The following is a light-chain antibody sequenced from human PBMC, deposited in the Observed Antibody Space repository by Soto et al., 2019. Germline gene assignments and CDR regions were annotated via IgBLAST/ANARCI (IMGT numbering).Light chain of an antibody. CDR3: QQYNNWPLT. CDR1: QSVSSSY. CDR2: GAS. J-gene: IGKJ4*01. V-gene: IGKV3-20*01. Sequence: EIVLTQSPGTLSLSPGERATLSCRASQSVSSSYLAWYQQQPGQAPRLLIYGASSRATGIPDRFNGSGSGTEFNLTISSLQSEDFAVYYCQQYNNWPLTFGGGTKVDIK.